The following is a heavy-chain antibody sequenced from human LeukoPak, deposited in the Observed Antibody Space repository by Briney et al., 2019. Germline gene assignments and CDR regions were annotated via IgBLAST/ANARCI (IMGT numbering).Heavy chain of an antibody. CDR1: GYTFTSYY. CDR2: INPSGGST. Sequence: ASVKVSCKASGYTFTSYYMHWVRQAPGQGLERMGIINPSGGSTSYAQKFQGRVTMTRDTSTSTVYMELSSLRSEDTAVYYCAGHSSGYHLGYWGQGTLVTVSS. CDR3: AGHSSGYHLGY. J-gene: IGHJ4*02. V-gene: IGHV1-46*01. D-gene: IGHD3-22*01.